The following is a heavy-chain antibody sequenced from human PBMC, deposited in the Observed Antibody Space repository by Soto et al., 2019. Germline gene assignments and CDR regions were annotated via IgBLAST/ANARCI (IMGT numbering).Heavy chain of an antibody. J-gene: IGHJ4*02. V-gene: IGHV1-18*01. CDR1: GYTFTSYG. D-gene: IGHD2-8*01. Sequence: QVQLVQSGAEVKKPGASVKVSCKASGYTFTSYGINWVRQATGQGLEWMGWMNPNNGNTDYAQKLQGSVTMTTDTCTNKAYLDRRSLKSAATSLYSSASNWFGVEYWGQGTLVTVSS. CDR3: ASNWFGVEY. CDR2: MNPNNGNT.